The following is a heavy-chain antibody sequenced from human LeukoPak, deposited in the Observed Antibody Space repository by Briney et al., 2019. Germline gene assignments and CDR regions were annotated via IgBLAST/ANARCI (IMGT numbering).Heavy chain of an antibody. J-gene: IGHJ4*02. CDR3: ARGPEAGYNYGYYFDY. CDR2: INAVNGKT. D-gene: IGHD5-18*01. V-gene: IGHV1-3*01. Sequence: ASVKVSCKASGYTFTSYAIHWVRQAPGQRLEWMAWINAVNGKTKYSQKFQGRVTITRDTSASTAYMELSNLRSEDTAVYYCARGPEAGYNYGYYFDYWGQGTLVTVSS. CDR1: GYTFTSYA.